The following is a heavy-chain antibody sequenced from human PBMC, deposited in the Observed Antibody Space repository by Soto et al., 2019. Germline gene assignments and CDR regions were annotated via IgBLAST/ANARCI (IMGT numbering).Heavy chain of an antibody. D-gene: IGHD4-17*01. J-gene: IGHJ4*02. CDR2: ISGSGTNR. CDR3: AKDRVDYGDYRGLDY. CDR1: GFTFSSYA. Sequence: EVQLLESGGGLVQPGGSLRLSCAASGFTFSSYAMTWVRQAPGKGLEWVSAISGSGTNRYYADSVKGRFTISRGNSKNTLYLQMNSLRAEDTAVYYCAKDRVDYGDYRGLDYWGQGTLVTVSS. V-gene: IGHV3-23*01.